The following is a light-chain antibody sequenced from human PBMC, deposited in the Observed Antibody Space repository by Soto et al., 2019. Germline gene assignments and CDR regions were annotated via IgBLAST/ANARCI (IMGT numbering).Light chain of an antibody. CDR3: KQRSGWPLT. V-gene: IGKV3D-20*02. Sequence: EVVMTQPPATLSVSPGERVTLSCRASQSVSSSYLAWYQQKPGQAPRLLIYGASSRATGIPARFSGSGSGTDFTLTIRSLEPEDFAFYYCKQRSGWPLTFGGGTKVDIK. CDR2: GAS. J-gene: IGKJ4*01. CDR1: QSVSSSY.